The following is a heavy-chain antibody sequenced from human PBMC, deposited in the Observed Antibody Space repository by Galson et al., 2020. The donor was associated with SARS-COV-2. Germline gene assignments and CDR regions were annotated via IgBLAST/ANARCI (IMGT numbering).Heavy chain of an antibody. Sequence: GESLKISCAASGFTFSSSGMHWVRQAPGKGLEWVAVIWYDGSNKYYADSVKGRFTISRDNSKNTLYLQMNSLRAEDTAVYYCARDSPDADYDSSGPNLWYFDYWGQGTLVTVSS. CDR3: ARDSPDADYDSSGPNLWYFDY. CDR2: IWYDGSNK. CDR1: GFTFSSSG. J-gene: IGHJ4*02. D-gene: IGHD3-22*01. V-gene: IGHV3-33*01.